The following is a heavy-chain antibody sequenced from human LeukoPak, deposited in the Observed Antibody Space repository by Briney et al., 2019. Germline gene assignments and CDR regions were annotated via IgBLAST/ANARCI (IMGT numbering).Heavy chain of an antibody. D-gene: IGHD4/OR15-4a*01. CDR2: ISYYESNK. V-gene: IGHV3-30*09. Sequence: GGSLRLSCAASGFTFSSYAMHWVRQAPGKGLEGVAVISYYESNKYYADSVKGRFAISGDSSKNTLHLQMNSLRAEDTAVYYCARDDYGGYSLDYWGQGTLVTVSS. J-gene: IGHJ4*02. CDR3: ARDDYGGYSLDY. CDR1: GFTFSSYA.